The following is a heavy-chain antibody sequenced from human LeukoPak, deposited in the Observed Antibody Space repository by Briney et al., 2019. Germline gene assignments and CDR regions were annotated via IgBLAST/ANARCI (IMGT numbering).Heavy chain of an antibody. D-gene: IGHD2-15*01. CDR3: ARGGNCSGGSCYSFPGASFEY. CDR2: IYYTGST. J-gene: IGHJ4*02. V-gene: IGHV4-59*01. CDR1: GGSISGYY. Sequence: SETLSLTCTVSGGSISGYYWSWIRQPPGKGLDWIGFIYYTGSTYYHPSLNSRVTMSVDTSTNRLSLKLSSVTAADTAIYYCARGGNCSGGSCYSFPGASFEYWGPGTLVTVSS.